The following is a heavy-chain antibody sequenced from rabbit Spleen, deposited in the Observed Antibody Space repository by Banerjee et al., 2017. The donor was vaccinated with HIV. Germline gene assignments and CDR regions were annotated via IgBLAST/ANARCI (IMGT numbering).Heavy chain of an antibody. CDR3: ARDTSSSFSSYGMDL. CDR1: GVSLNDKDV. D-gene: IGHD1-1*01. Sequence: EQLEESGGGLVKPEGSLTLTCKASGVSLNDKDVMCWVRQAPGKGLEWIGCIYAGSSGSTYYASWAKGRFTISKTSSTTVTLQMTSLTAADTATYFCARDTSSSFSSYGMDLWGPGTLVTVS. CDR2: IYAGSSGST. V-gene: IGHV1S45*01. J-gene: IGHJ6*01.